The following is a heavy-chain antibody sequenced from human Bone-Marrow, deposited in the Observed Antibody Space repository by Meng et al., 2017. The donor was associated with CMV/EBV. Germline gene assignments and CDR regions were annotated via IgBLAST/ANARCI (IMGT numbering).Heavy chain of an antibody. CDR2: IYYSGST. J-gene: IGHJ4*02. CDR3: ARVSANFHCSSTSCYTLTGSFDY. Sequence: SETLSLTCIVSGGSISRHYWTWIRQPPGKGLEYIGYIYYSGSTNYNPSLKSRVTISVDTSKNQFSLKLSAVTAADTAVYYCARVSANFHCSSTSCYTLTGSFDYWGQGTLVTVSS. CDR1: GGSISRHY. V-gene: IGHV4-59*11. D-gene: IGHD2-2*02.